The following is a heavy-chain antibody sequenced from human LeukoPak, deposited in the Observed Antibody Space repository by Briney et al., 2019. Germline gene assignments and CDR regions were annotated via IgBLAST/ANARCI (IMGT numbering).Heavy chain of an antibody. V-gene: IGHV3-30*02. J-gene: IGHJ6*03. CDR3: AKGRTASRKNNIVVVPAAMNPYYMDV. CDR2: IRYDGSNK. Sequence: PGGSLTLSCAGSGFTFSSYAMSWVRQAPGKGLEGVAFIRYDGSNKYYADSVKGRFTISRDNSKNTLYLQMNSLRAEDTAVYYCAKGRTASRKNNIVVVPAAMNPYYMDVWGKGTTVTVSS. D-gene: IGHD2-2*01. CDR1: GFTFSSYA.